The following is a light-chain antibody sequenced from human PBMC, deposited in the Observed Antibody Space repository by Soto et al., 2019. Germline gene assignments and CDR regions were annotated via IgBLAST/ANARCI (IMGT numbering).Light chain of an antibody. CDR1: SSDVGRYNL. J-gene: IGLJ2*01. Sequence: QSALTQPASVSGSPGHSITISCTGTSSDVGRYNLVSWYQHHPGKGPRLMIYEGSERPSGVSNRFSGSKSGNTASPTISGLQAEDEAHYYCCSFSTGGTWIFGGGTKVTVL. V-gene: IGLV2-23*01. CDR3: CSFSTGGTWI. CDR2: EGS.